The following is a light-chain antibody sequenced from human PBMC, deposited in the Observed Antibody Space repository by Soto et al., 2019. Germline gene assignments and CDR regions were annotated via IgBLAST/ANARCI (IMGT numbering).Light chain of an antibody. J-gene: IGKJ4*01. CDR3: QQYNAWPRT. CDR2: GAS. CDR1: QSVSDN. Sequence: EIVLTQSPATLSVSPGERATLSCRAAQSVSDNLAWYRQKPDQAPSLLIYGASSRVTGAPARFSGSGSGTEFTLTISSLQSEDFAVYYCQQYNAWPRTFGGGTTVEI. V-gene: IGKV3-15*01.